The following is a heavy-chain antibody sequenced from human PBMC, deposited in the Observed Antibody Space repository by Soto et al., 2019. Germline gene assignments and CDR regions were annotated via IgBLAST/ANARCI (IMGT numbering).Heavy chain of an antibody. V-gene: IGHV4-31*03. J-gene: IGHJ4*02. CDR3: AKDLRALAGRFDY. CDR1: GGSISSGGYY. CDR2: IYYSGNT. D-gene: IGHD2-15*01. Sequence: SETMSLTCTVSGGSISSGGYYWAWIRQHPVKGLEWIGYIYYSGNTYYNPSLKSRINLSLDTSKNHFSLRLSSVTAADTAVYYCAKDLRALAGRFDYWGQGTLVTVSS.